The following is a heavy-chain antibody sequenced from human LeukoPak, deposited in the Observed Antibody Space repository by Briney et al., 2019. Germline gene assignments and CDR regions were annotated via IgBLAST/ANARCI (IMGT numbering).Heavy chain of an antibody. V-gene: IGHV1-18*01. CDR2: ISAYTGNR. CDR3: ARGTAAVAGVFDY. D-gene: IGHD6-19*01. J-gene: IGHJ4*02. CDR1: GYTFSSHG. Sequence: ASVKVSCKASGYTFSSHGISWVRQAPGQGPEWVGWISAYTGNRNYAEKFQGRVTMTTDTSTSTAYMELRSLRAGDTAVYYCARGTAAVAGVFDYWGQGTLVTVSS.